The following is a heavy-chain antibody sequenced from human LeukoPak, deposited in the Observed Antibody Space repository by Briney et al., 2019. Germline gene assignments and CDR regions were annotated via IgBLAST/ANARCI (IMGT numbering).Heavy chain of an antibody. CDR3: AKDRGYSSGGGIDY. D-gene: IGHD6-19*01. V-gene: IGHV3-9*01. CDR2: ISWNSGSI. CDR1: GFTFDDYV. Sequence: GGSLRLSCAASGFTFDDYVMHWVRQAPGKGLEWVSSISWNSGSIVYAGSVKGRFTISRDNAKNSLYLQMNNLRPEDTALYYCAKDRGYSSGGGIDYWGQGTLVTVSS. J-gene: IGHJ4*02.